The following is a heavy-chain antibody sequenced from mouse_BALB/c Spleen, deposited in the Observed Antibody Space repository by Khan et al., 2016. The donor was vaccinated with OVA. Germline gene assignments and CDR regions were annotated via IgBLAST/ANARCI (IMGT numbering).Heavy chain of an antibody. CDR2: IDPANGNT. V-gene: IGHV14-3*02. J-gene: IGHJ2*01. CDR3: ARWPRGY. CDR1: GYNIKDNY. Sequence: VRLQQSGAELVKPGASVKLSCTASGYNIKDNYMHWVKQRPEQGLEWIGRIDPANGNTEYDPKFQGKATITADTPSNTAYLQLRSLTSEDTAVYYCARWPRGYWGQGTTLTVSS.